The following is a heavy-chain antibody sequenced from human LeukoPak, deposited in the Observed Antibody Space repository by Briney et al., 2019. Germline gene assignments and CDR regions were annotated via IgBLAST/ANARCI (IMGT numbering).Heavy chain of an antibody. CDR1: GFTFTTYW. V-gene: IGHV3-74*01. CDR3: ASTSPTSHFDF. CDR2: INGDGSNS. J-gene: IGHJ4*02. D-gene: IGHD3-16*01. Sequence: GGSLRLSCVASGFTFTTYWMHWVRQAPGKGLVWVPRINGDGSNSNYADSVKGRFTISRDNARNTLYLQMNGLRAEDTALYYCASTSPTSHFDFWGQGTLVTVSS.